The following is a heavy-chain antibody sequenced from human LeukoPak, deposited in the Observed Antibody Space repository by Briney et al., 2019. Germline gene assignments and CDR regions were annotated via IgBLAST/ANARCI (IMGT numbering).Heavy chain of an antibody. V-gene: IGHV4-39*01. J-gene: IGHJ4*02. CDR2: IYYSGST. CDR3: ARPGWAAPIDY. D-gene: IGHD3-16*01. CDR1: GGSISSSSYY. Sequence: SETLSLTCTVSGGSISSSSYYWGWIRQPPGKGLEWIGSIYYSGSTYYNPSLRSRVTISVDTSKNQFSLKLSSVTAADTAVYYCARPGWAAPIDYWGQGTLVTVSS.